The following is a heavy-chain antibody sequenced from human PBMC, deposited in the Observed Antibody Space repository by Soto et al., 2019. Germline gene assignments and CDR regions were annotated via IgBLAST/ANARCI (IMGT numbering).Heavy chain of an antibody. CDR3: ARGLRRITMVRGVINYAAV. Sequence: QVQLQQWGAGLLKPSETLSLTCAVYGGSFSGYYWSWIRQPPGKGLEWIGEINHSGSTNYNPSLKSRLTISVYTSKNQFSLKLSSATPAATAVSHCARGLRRITMVRGVINYAAVWGKGTTVTVSS. D-gene: IGHD3-10*01. CDR2: INHSGST. J-gene: IGHJ6*04. CDR1: GGSFSGYY. V-gene: IGHV4-34*01.